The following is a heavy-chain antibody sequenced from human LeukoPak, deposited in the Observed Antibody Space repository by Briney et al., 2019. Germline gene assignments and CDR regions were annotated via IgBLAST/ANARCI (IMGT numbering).Heavy chain of an antibody. V-gene: IGHV3-7*01. Sequence: GGSLRLSCAASGFTFSSYAMSWVRQAPGKGLEWVANIKQDGSEKYYVDSVKGRFTISRDNAKNSLYLQMNSLRAEDTAVYYCAGALEYYDFWSGYDAFDIWGQGTMVTVSS. D-gene: IGHD3-3*01. CDR3: AGALEYYDFWSGYDAFDI. CDR2: IKQDGSEK. CDR1: GFTFSSYA. J-gene: IGHJ3*02.